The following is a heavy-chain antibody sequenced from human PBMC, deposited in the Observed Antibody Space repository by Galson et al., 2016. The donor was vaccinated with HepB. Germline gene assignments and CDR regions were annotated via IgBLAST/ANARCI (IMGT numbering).Heavy chain of an antibody. CDR3: PRRSIVAAPGHYVDS. D-gene: IGHD2-21*01. CDR2: IFYTGDTP. V-gene: IGHV4-39*01. J-gene: IGHJ4*02. CDR1: GGSISRSSYF. Sequence: EPLSLTCTVSGGSISRSSYFWDWIRRPPGKGLEWIGRIFYTGDTPYYNPSLRSRVIISVATSENQFSLRLHSVTATDTAVYYCPRRSIVAAPGHYVDSWGMGSLVIVSS.